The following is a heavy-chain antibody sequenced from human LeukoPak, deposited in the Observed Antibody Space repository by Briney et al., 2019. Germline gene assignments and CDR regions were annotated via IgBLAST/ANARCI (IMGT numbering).Heavy chain of an antibody. D-gene: IGHD1-1*01. Sequence: GGSLRLSCAASGFTFSSYSMNWVRQAPGKGLEWVSSITSSSRYIYYADSVKGRFTISRDNAKNSLYLQMNSLRAEDTAIYSCATSPGELEFDYWGQGTLVTVSS. J-gene: IGHJ4*02. CDR2: ITSSSRYI. V-gene: IGHV3-21*01. CDR3: ATSPGELEFDY. CDR1: GFTFSSYS.